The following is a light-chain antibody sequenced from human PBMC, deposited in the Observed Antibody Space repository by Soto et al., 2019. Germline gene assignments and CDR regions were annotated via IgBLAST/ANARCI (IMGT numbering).Light chain of an antibody. CDR1: QSVSSN. CDR3: QQYHKWPPFT. Sequence: EVGMTQSPATLSVSPGERATLSCRASQSVSSNLAWYQQKPGQTPRLLMYGASTRATGIPARFSGSGSGTEFTPTISSLQSEDFAVYYCQQYHKWPPFTFGGGTKVDIK. J-gene: IGKJ4*01. V-gene: IGKV3-15*01. CDR2: GAS.